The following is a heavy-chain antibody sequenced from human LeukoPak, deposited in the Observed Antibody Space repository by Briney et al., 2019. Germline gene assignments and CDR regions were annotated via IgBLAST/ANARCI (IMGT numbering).Heavy chain of an antibody. CDR1: GGTFSSYA. Sequence: SVKVSCKASGGTFSSYAISWVRQAPGQGLEWMGGIIPIFGTANYAQKFQGRVTITADKSTSTAYMELSSLRSEDTAVYYCAREAAGRLGAPDYYYYYHMDVWGKGTTVTVSS. V-gene: IGHV1-69*06. CDR3: AREAAGRLGAPDYYYYYHMDV. J-gene: IGHJ6*03. CDR2: IIPIFGTA. D-gene: IGHD3-16*01.